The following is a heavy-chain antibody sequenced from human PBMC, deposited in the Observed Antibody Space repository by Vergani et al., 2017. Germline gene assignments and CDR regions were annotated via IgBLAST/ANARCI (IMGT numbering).Heavy chain of an antibody. D-gene: IGHD2-15*01. J-gene: IGHJ4*02. V-gene: IGHV3-7*04. Sequence: EEQLVESGGNLVQPGGSLRLSCAGSGFPFHIYRMSWVRQAPGKGLEWVANIKQDGSETYYADSVKGRLTISRDNAKNTLYLQLNSLRAEDTGVYYCAKEGGGYCSGGTCYPEYWGQGTLVIVSS. CDR3: AKEGGGYCSGGTCYPEY. CDR1: GFPFHIYR. CDR2: IKQDGSET.